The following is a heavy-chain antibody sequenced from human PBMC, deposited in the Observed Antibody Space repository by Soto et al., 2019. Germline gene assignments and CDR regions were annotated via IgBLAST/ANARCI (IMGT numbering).Heavy chain of an antibody. CDR3: LESLMSRAMETFDY. D-gene: IGHD3-3*01. CDR2: ISYTVDA. CDR1: AGSFRRYY. J-gene: IGHJ4*02. Sequence: HVQLQESGPGLVQRSEPLSLTCSVSAGSFRRYYWGWVRQSPGEGLEWIAHISYTVDASYNPSLKRRGPISLDTSKNPIALSLMSVTPAATDVHYCLESLMSRAMETFDYWGQETLVTV. V-gene: IGHV4-59*01.